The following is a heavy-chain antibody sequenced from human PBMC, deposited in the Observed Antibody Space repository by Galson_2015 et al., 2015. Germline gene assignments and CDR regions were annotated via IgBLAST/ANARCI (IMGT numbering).Heavy chain of an antibody. V-gene: IGHV7-4-1*02. J-gene: IGHJ6*03. D-gene: IGHD4-17*01. CDR2: INTNTGNP. CDR3: ARVGTVTTDYYYYMDV. Sequence: SVKVSCKASGYTFTSYAMNWVRQAPGQGLEWMGWINTNTGNPTYAQGFTGRFVFSSDTSVSTAYLQISSLKAEDTAVYYCARVGTVTTDYYYYMDVWGKGSTVTVSS. CDR1: GYTFTSYA.